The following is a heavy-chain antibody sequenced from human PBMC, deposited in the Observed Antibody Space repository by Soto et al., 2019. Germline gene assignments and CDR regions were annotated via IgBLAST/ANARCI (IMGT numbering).Heavy chain of an antibody. D-gene: IGHD2-8*01. J-gene: IGHJ5*02. CDR2: IYYSGST. V-gene: IGHV4-61*08. CDR1: GAFVSSGDYY. Sequence: QVHLQESGPGLVRPSETLSLTCTVSGAFVSSGDYYWSWIRQPPEKGLEWIGYIYYSGSTIYNPSLKSRVTISIDTSKSQFSLKLSSVTAADTAIYYCARGYPDGVSPRGAMAPWGQGSLVIVSS. CDR3: ARGYPDGVSPRGAMAP.